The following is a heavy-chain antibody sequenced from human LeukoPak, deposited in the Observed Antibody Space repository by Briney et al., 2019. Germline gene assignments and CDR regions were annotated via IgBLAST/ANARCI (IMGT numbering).Heavy chain of an antibody. V-gene: IGHV3-74*01. Sequence: GSLRLSCTASGXTFSSNWMHWVRQVPGKGPVWVSRINYDGTSISYAESVKGRFTISRDNAKNTLYLQMNSLRAEDTAVYHCARGLSDSWFYFASWGQGTLVTVSS. CDR3: ARGLSDSWFYFAS. CDR2: INYDGTSI. J-gene: IGHJ4*02. CDR1: GXTFSSNW. D-gene: IGHD6-13*01.